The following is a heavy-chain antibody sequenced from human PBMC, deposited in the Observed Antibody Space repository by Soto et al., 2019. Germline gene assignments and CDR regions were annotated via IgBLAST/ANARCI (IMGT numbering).Heavy chain of an antibody. J-gene: IGHJ6*02. CDR3: AAASRRPDYDILTGDYYYYGMDV. D-gene: IGHD3-9*01. CDR2: IIPIFGTA. Sequence: SVQVSCKASGGTFSSYAISWVRQAPGQGLEWMGGIIPIFGTANYAQKFQGRVTITADESMSTAYMELSSLRSEDTAVYYCAAASRRPDYDILTGDYYYYGMDVWGQGTTVTVSS. CDR1: GGTFSSYA. V-gene: IGHV1-69*13.